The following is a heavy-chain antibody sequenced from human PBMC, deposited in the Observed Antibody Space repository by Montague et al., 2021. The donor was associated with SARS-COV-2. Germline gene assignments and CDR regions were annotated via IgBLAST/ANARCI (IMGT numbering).Heavy chain of an antibody. CDR3: ARAGYVRRAVNWFDP. V-gene: IGHV4-59*11. D-gene: IGHD3-10*01. Sequence: SETLSLTCTVSGGSISGHYWSWIRQPPGKGLELLCYIYYSGGINSNPSLKRRVHMSVSTSKNQFSLTLTSVTAADTAVYYCARAGYVRRAVNWFDPWGQGTMVTVSS. CDR1: GGSISGHY. CDR2: IYYSGGI. J-gene: IGHJ5*02.